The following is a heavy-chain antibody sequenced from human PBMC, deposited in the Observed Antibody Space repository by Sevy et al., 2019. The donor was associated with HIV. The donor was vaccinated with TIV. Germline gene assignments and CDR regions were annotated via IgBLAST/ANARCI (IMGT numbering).Heavy chain of an antibody. CDR3: TRWKAAQSIFDY. V-gene: IGHV3-49*04. Sequence: GGSLRPSCTASGFTFGDYCMSWVRQAPGKGLEWVAFLKSDVYGGTVDHAASVRGRFVISRVDSKTIAYLQMNDLKTEDTGVYYCTRWKAAQSIFDYWGQGALVTVSS. J-gene: IGHJ4*02. D-gene: IGHD6-13*01. CDR2: LKSDVYGGTV. CDR1: GFTFGDYC.